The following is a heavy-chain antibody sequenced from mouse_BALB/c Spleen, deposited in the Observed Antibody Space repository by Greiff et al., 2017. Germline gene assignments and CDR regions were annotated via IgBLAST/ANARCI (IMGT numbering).Heavy chain of an antibody. CDR3: ARPDDYYLFAY. CDR2: ISSGSSTI. J-gene: IGHJ3*01. CDR1: GFTFSSFG. Sequence: EVKVVESGGGLVQPGGSRKLSCAASGFTFSSFGMHWVRQAPEKGLGWVAYISSGSSTIYFADTVKGRFTISRDNPKNTLFLEMTSLRSEDTAMYYCARPDDYYLFAYWGQGTLVTVSA. V-gene: IGHV5-17*02. D-gene: IGHD2-3*01.